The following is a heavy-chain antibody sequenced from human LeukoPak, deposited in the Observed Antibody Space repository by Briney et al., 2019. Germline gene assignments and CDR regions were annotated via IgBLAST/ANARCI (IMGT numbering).Heavy chain of an antibody. CDR3: ARENGCSSTSCYEIDY. CDR1: GGSISSGGYY. CDR2: IYHSGST. V-gene: IGHV4-31*03. Sequence: SETLSLTCTVSGGSISSGGYYWSWIRQHPGKGLEWIGYIYHSGSTYYNPSLKSRVTISVDRSKNQFSLKLSSVTAADTAVYYCARENGCSSTSCYEIDYWGQGTLVTVSS. D-gene: IGHD2-2*01. J-gene: IGHJ4*02.